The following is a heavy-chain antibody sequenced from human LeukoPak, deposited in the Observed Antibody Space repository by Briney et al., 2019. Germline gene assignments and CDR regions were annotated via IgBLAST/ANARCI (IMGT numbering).Heavy chain of an antibody. CDR3: ARDPAVAGLRFDY. CDR2: IWYDGSNK. D-gene: IGHD6-19*01. V-gene: IGHV3-33*01. CDR1: GFTFSSYG. Sequence: GRSLRLSCAASGFTFSSYGMPWVRQAPGKGLEWVAVIWYDGSNKYYADSVKGLFTISRDNSKNTLYLQMNSLRAEYTAVYYCARDPAVAGLRFDYWGQGTLVTVSS. J-gene: IGHJ4*02.